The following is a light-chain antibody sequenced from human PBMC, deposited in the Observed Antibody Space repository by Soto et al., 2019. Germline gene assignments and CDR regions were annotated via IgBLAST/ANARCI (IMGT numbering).Light chain of an antibody. V-gene: IGLV1-40*01. CDR3: PAYDYSFTASV. Sequence: QSVLTQPPSVSGAPGQRVTISCTGNSSNLGAGYDVHWYQQLPGAAPKLVIFGNRNRPSGVPERFSGSKSGTSASLAITGLQAEDEADYSFPAYDYSFTASVFCGGTNVTVL. CDR1: SSNLGAGYD. CDR2: GNR. J-gene: IGLJ3*02.